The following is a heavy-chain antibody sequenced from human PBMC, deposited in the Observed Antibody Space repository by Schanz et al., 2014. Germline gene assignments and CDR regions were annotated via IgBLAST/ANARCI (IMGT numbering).Heavy chain of an antibody. CDR3: ARKMKLGVYGGKGHDSLDI. J-gene: IGHJ3*02. D-gene: IGHD4-17*01. CDR2: INSVGSNT. V-gene: IGHV3-74*01. Sequence: EVQLVQSGGGLVQPGGSLRLSCAASGFTFSSHWMHWVRQDPGKGLVWVARINSVGSNTDYADSVTGRFTISRDNAKNTLDLQMNTLRAEDTAVYYCARKMKLGVYGGKGHDSLDIWGQGTMVTVSS. CDR1: GFTFSSHW.